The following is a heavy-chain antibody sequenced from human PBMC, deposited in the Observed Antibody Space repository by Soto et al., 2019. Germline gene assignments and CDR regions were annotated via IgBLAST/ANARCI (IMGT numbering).Heavy chain of an antibody. CDR3: ARGDSTDCTNGVCSFFYNHDMDV. Sequence: ASVKVSCKASGYSFTDYHIHWVRQSPGQGLEWLGRINPKSGGTSTAQKFQGWVTMTTDTSISTASMELTRLTSDDTAIYYCARGDSTDCTNGVCSFFYNHDMDVWGQGTTVTVSS. CDR2: INPKSGGT. V-gene: IGHV1-2*04. CDR1: GYSFTDYH. J-gene: IGHJ6*02. D-gene: IGHD2-8*01.